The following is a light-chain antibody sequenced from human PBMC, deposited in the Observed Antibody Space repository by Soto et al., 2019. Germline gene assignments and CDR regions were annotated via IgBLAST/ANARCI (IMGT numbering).Light chain of an antibody. CDR3: QQYGANSPWT. J-gene: IGKJ1*01. CDR1: QNINTW. Sequence: DIQVTQSPSTLSASVGDRVTITCRTSQNINTWLAWFQKKPGKAPKVLISKASTLESGVPSRFSGDGSGTEFTLTISSLQTEDFATYYCQQYGANSPWTFGQGTKVEIK. CDR2: KAS. V-gene: IGKV1-5*03.